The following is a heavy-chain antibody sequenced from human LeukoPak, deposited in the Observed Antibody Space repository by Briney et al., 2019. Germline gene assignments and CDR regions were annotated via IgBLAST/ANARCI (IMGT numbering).Heavy chain of an antibody. CDR1: GGSISSYY. D-gene: IGHD4-17*01. J-gene: IGHJ4*02. V-gene: IGHV4-4*07. Sequence: PSETLSLTCTVSGGSISSYYWSWIRQPAGKGLEWIGRIYTSGSTNYNPCLKSRVTMSVDTSKNQFSLKLSSVTAADTAVYYCARERPPYGDYAFFDYWGQGTLVTVSS. CDR3: ARERPPYGDYAFFDY. CDR2: IYTSGST.